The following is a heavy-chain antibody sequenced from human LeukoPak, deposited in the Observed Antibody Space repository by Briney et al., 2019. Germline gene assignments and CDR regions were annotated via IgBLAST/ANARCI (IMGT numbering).Heavy chain of an antibody. CDR2: IWYDGSNK. D-gene: IGHD3-22*01. V-gene: IGHV3-33*01. J-gene: IGHJ4*02. Sequence: GGSLRLSCAASGFTFSSYGMHWVRQAPGKGLEWVAVIWYDGSNKYYADSVKGRFTISRDNSKNTLYLQMNSLRAEDTAVYYCARMYYYDSSGYEYWGQGTLVTVSS. CDR3: ARMYYYDSSGYEY. CDR1: GFTFSSYG.